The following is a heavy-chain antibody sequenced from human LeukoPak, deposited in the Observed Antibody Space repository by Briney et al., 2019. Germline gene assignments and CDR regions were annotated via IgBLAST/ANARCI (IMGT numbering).Heavy chain of an antibody. V-gene: IGHV3-23*01. Sequence: GGSLRLSCAASGFTFSSYAMSWVRQAPGKGLQWVSTISGSGHSTYYADSVRGRFTISRDHSKNALYLQMNSLRAEDTAVYYCARRPGLERHHFDYWGQGTLVTVSS. D-gene: IGHD1-1*01. CDR2: ISGSGHST. CDR3: ARRPGLERHHFDY. CDR1: GFTFSSYA. J-gene: IGHJ4*02.